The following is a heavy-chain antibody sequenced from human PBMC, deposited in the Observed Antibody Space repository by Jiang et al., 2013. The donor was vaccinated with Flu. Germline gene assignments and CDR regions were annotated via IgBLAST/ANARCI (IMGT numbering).Heavy chain of an antibody. CDR1: GYTFIDYY. CDR2: INPTGGST. J-gene: IGHJ4*02. Sequence: KKPGASVKVSCKASGYTFIDYYMHWLRQAPGQGLEWMGIINPTGGSTSIAQRFQGRVTMTRDKSATSFYMELRSLRPEDTAVYYCARQRGYTGYDYDYWGQGTLVTVSS. V-gene: IGHV1-46*01. D-gene: IGHD5-12*01. CDR3: ARQRGYTGYDYDY.